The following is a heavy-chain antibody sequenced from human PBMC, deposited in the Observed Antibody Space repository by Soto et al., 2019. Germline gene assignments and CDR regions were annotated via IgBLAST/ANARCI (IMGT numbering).Heavy chain of an antibody. CDR2: STTNGHT. Sequence: EVHLLESGGVLVQPGESLSLSCETSGFTFTNCVMTWVRQPPGKRLEWVSVSTTNGHTDYADSVKGRFTISRDNSKNTVYRQMNSLRADDTAIYYCAKGLLNGRWYAADWGQGTLVTVSS. J-gene: IGHJ4*02. CDR1: GFTFTNCV. CDR3: AKGLLNGRWYAAD. D-gene: IGHD6-13*01. V-gene: IGHV3-23*01.